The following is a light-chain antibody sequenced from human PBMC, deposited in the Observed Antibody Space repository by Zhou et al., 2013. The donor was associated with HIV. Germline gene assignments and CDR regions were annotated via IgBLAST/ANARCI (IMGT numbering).Light chain of an antibody. CDR2: GAS. V-gene: IGKV1-39*01. J-gene: IGKJ1*01. Sequence: DIQMTQSPSSLSASVGDRVTITCRASQSISSYLNWYQQKPGKAPELLIYGASNLQSGVPSRFSGSGSGAEFTLTISSLQPADFATYYCQQSYSVPWTFGQGTKVEIK. CDR3: QQSYSVPWT. CDR1: QSISSY.